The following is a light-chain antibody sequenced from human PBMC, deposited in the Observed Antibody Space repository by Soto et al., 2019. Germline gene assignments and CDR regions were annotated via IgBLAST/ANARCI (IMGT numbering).Light chain of an antibody. V-gene: IGKV1-27*01. CDR3: QKYNSAPLS. CDR1: QGISNH. J-gene: IGKJ3*01. CDR2: GAS. Sequence: DIQMTQSPSSLSASEGDRVAITCRASQGISNHLAWYQQKPGKVPKLLIYGASTLQSGVLSRLSGSGSGTDFTFTISSLQPEDVATYYCQKYNSAPLSFGPGTKVDIK.